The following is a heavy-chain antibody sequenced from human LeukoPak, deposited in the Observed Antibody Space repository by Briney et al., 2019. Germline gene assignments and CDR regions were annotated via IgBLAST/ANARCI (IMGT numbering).Heavy chain of an antibody. Sequence: SETLSLTCAVYGGSFSGYYWSWIRQPPGKGLEWIGEINHSGSTNYNPSLKSRVTISVDTSKNQFSLKLSSVTAADTAVYYCARCCSSTSCYTSSGNWFDPWGQGTLVTVSS. CDR3: ARCCSSTSCYTSSGNWFDP. D-gene: IGHD2-2*02. CDR2: INHSGST. CDR1: GGSFSGYY. J-gene: IGHJ5*02. V-gene: IGHV4-34*01.